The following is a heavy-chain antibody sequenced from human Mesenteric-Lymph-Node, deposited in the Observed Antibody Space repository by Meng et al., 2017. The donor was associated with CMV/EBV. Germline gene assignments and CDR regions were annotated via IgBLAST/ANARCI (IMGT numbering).Heavy chain of an antibody. CDR1: GDSISSSNYC. J-gene: IGHJ6*02. Sequence: SETLSLTCTVSGDSISSSNYCWGWIRQPPGKGLEWIGSVYSNFGSTYYNPSLKSRVTISVDTSKNQFSLKLSSVTAADTAVYYCARLPSPGSSSGGYYYYGMDVWGQGTTVTVSS. V-gene: IGHV4-39*01. CDR2: VYSNFGST. D-gene: IGHD6-6*01. CDR3: ARLPSPGSSSGGYYYYGMDV.